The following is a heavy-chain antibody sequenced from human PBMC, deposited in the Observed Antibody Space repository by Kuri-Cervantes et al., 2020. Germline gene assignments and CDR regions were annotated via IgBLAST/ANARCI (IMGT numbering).Heavy chain of an antibody. V-gene: IGHV4-59*01. CDR2: IYYSGGT. D-gene: IGHD6-19*01. Sequence: SETLSLTCTVSGGSISSFYWNWIRQPPGKGLEWIGYIYYSGGTNYNPSLKSRVTISVDTSKNQFSLKLNSVTAADTAVYYCARDRGEWLVGWFDPWGQGTLVTVSS. J-gene: IGHJ5*02. CDR1: GGSISSFY. CDR3: ARDRGEWLVGWFDP.